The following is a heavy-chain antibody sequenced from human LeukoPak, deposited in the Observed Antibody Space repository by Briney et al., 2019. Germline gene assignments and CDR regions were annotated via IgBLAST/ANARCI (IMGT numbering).Heavy chain of an antibody. Sequence: ASVKVSCKASGYTFTGYYMHWVRQAPGQGLEWMGWINPNSGGTNYAQKFQGRVTMTRDTSISTAYMELNSLRAEDTAVYYCARMNRPYYDILTGSSYWGQGTLVTVSS. CDR3: ARMNRPYYDILTGSSY. CDR2: INPNSGGT. CDR1: GYTFTGYY. D-gene: IGHD3-9*01. V-gene: IGHV1-2*02. J-gene: IGHJ4*02.